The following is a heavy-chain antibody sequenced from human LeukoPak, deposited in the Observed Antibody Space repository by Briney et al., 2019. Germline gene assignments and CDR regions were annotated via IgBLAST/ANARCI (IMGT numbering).Heavy chain of an antibody. Sequence: SETLSLTCTVSGGSISSCYWSWIRQPPGKGLEWIGYIYYSGSTNYNPSLKSRVTISVDTSKNQFSLKLSSVTAADTAVYYCARGRQQLVQHAFDIWGQGTMVTVSS. CDR3: ARGRQQLVQHAFDI. J-gene: IGHJ3*02. D-gene: IGHD6-13*01. CDR2: IYYSGST. CDR1: GGSISSCY. V-gene: IGHV4-59*01.